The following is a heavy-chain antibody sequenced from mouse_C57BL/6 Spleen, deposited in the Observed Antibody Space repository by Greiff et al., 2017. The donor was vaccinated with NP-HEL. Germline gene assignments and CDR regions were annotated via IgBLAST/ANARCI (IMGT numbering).Heavy chain of an antibody. D-gene: IGHD2-1*01. CDR2: INPSNGGT. J-gene: IGHJ2*01. CDR1: GYTFTSYW. Sequence: VQLQQSGTELVKPGASVKLSCKASGYTFTSYWMHWVKQRPGQGLEWIGNINPSNGGTNYNEKFKSKATLTVDKSSSTSYMQLSSLTSEDSAVYYWARYMIDYGNYGEAYFDYWGQGTTLTVSS. V-gene: IGHV1-53*01. CDR3: ARYMIDYGNYGEAYFDY.